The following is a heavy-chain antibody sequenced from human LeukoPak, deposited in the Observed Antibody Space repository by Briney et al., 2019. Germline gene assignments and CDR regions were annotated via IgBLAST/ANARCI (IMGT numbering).Heavy chain of an antibody. CDR1: GFTFSSYG. CDR3: AKESLFGELLYGPDAFDI. J-gene: IGHJ3*02. D-gene: IGHD3-10*01. Sequence: GRSLRLSCAASGFTFSSYGMHWVRQAPGKGLEWVSAISGSGGSTYYADSVKGRFTISRDNSKNTLYLQMNSLRAEDTAVYYCAKESLFGELLYGPDAFDIWGQGTMVTVSS. V-gene: IGHV3-23*01. CDR2: ISGSGGST.